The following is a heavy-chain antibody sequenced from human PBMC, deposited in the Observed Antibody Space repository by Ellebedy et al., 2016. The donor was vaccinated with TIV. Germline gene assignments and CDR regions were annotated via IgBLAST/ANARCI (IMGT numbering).Heavy chain of an antibody. V-gene: IGHV4-34*01. Sequence: SETLSLTXAVYGGSFSGYYWSWIRQPPGKGLEWIGEINHSGSTNYNPSLKSRVTISVDKSKNQFSLKLSSVTAADTAVYYCARRTSYYYYYYGMDVWGQGTTVTVSS. CDR1: GGSFSGYY. CDR3: ARRTSYYYYYYGMDV. D-gene: IGHD2-2*01. CDR2: INHSGST. J-gene: IGHJ6*02.